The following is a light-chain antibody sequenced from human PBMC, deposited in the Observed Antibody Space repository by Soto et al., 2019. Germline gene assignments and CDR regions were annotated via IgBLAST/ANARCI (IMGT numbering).Light chain of an antibody. CDR2: GIS. CDR3: EQYGSSPRT. V-gene: IGKV3-20*01. Sequence: EIVLTQSPGTLSLSPGERATVSCRASQSVNANYFAWYQQKPGQAPRLLIYGISSRPTGIPDRFSGSGSGTDFTLTISRLEPEDFAVYYCEQYGSSPRTFGQGTKVDIK. CDR1: QSVNANY. J-gene: IGKJ1*01.